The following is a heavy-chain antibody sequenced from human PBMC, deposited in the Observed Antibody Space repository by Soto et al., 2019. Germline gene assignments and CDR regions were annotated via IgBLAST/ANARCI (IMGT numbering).Heavy chain of an antibody. CDR3: AAALPIYDYVWGSPPDYYYGMDV. Sequence: SVKVSCKASGFTFTSSAVQWVRQARGQRLEWIGWIVVGSGNTNYAQKFQERVTITRDMSTSTAYMELSSLRSEDTAVYYCAAALPIYDYVWGSPPDYYYGMDVWGQGTTVTVSS. CDR2: IVVGSGNT. J-gene: IGHJ6*02. V-gene: IGHV1-58*01. CDR1: GFTFTSSA. D-gene: IGHD3-16*01.